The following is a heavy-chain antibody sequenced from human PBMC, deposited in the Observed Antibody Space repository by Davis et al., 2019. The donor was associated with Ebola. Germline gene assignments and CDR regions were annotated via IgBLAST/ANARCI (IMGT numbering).Heavy chain of an antibody. CDR3: ARESGGGIDC. J-gene: IGHJ4*02. V-gene: IGHV3-49*04. CDR1: GFTFGEYA. D-gene: IGHD1-26*01. Sequence: GGSLRLSCTASGFTFGEYALTWVRQTPRKGLEWVGFIRNKAYGGTTEYAASVKGRFTISRDDSGTIAYLQMNSLKIEDTAVYYCARESGGGIDCWGQGTLVTVSS. CDR2: IRNKAYGGTT.